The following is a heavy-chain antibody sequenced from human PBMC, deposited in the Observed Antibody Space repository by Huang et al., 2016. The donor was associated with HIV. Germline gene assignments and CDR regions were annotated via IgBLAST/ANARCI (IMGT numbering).Heavy chain of an antibody. Sequence: QLQLQGSGPGLVKPSETPSLTCTVSGGSITSSSYYWGWIRQPPGKGLEWVGSIYYSGSTDYNPSLKSRVTVSVDTSKNQFSLKLSSVTAADTAVYYCARHFSYYDSSGYTPWDAFDIWGQGTMVTVSS. CDR1: GGSITSSSYY. V-gene: IGHV4-39*01. CDR3: ARHFSYYDSSGYTPWDAFDI. J-gene: IGHJ3*02. D-gene: IGHD3-22*01. CDR2: IYYSGST.